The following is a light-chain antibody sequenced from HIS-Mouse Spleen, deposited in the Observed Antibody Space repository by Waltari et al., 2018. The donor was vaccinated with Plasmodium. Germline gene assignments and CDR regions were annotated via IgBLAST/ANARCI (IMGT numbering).Light chain of an antibody. CDR2: EDS. Sequence: SYELTQPPSLSVSPGQTARITCSGAALPKTYAYWYQQKSGQAPVLVIYEDSKRPSGIPERFSGSSSGTMATLTISGAQVEDEADYYCYSTDSSGNHRVFGGGTKLTVL. CDR1: ALPKTY. CDR3: YSTDSSGNHRV. V-gene: IGLV3-10*01. J-gene: IGLJ3*02.